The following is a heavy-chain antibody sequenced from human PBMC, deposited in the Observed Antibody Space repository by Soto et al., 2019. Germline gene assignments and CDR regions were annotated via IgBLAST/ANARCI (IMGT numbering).Heavy chain of an antibody. V-gene: IGHV4-4*02. CDR2: IHHSGST. CDR3: ARGETQQQRDY. Sequence: QVQLQESGPGLMKPSGTLSLSCAVSGDSIISSKWWSWVRQPPGKGLEWIGEIHHSGSTKYNPSLRSRVIISVDKSKNQFSVQVTSLTEADTAVYYCARGETQQQRDYWGQGTLVSVSS. J-gene: IGHJ4*02. D-gene: IGHD6-13*01. CDR1: GDSIISSKW.